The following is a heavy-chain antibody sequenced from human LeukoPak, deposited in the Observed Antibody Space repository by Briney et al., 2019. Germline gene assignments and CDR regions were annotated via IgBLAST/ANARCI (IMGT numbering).Heavy chain of an antibody. D-gene: IGHD3-10*01. CDR3: ARGEYGSGSYHIDY. J-gene: IGHJ4*02. Sequence: GGSLRLSCAASGFTFSSYSMNWVRQAPGKGLEWVSFISSSSSYIYYADSVKGRFTISRDNAKNSLYLQMNSLRAEDTAVYYCARGEYGSGSYHIDYWGQGTLVTVSS. CDR2: ISSSSSYI. V-gene: IGHV3-21*01. CDR1: GFTFSSYS.